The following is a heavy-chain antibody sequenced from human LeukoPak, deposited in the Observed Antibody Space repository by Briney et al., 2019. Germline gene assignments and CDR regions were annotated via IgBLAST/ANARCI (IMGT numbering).Heavy chain of an antibody. Sequence: PSETLSLTCAVSGGSISSSNWWSWVRQPPGKGLEWIGEIYHSGSTNYNPSLKSRVTISVDKSKNQFSLKLRSVTAADTAVYYCARTTEGCAGGPGYSYYYYMDVWGKGTTVTISS. CDR1: GGSISSSNW. CDR3: ARTTEGCAGGPGYSYYYYMDV. J-gene: IGHJ6*03. CDR2: IYHSGST. D-gene: IGHD4-11*01. V-gene: IGHV4-4*02.